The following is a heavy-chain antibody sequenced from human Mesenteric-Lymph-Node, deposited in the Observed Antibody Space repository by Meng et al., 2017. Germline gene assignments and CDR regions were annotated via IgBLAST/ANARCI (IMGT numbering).Heavy chain of an antibody. CDR2: ISGDGSST. D-gene: IGHD2-21*01. J-gene: IGHJ4*02. CDR3: AREDKGDYDY. CDR1: GFPFSSYS. Sequence: GGSLRLSCAASGFPFSSYSTHWVRQAPGKGLESVSAISGDGSSTFYADSVKGRFTISRDNSKNTLYLQMGSLRSEDTAVYYCAREDKGDYDYWGQGTLVTVSS. V-gene: IGHV3-64*02.